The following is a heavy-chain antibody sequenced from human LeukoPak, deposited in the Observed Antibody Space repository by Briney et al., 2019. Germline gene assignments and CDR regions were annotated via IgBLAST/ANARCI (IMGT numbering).Heavy chain of an antibody. CDR3: AGFTVRTMCNY. J-gene: IGHJ4*02. V-gene: IGHV4-39*01. Sequence: PAETLSLTCTVSGASISNSRYYWGWIRQPPGMGLVWVASIFYSRGTDFNPSLKSRVTISVDTSKDQFFLHLNSVTAADTALYYCAGFTVRTMCNYWGQGTLVTVSS. CDR1: GASISNSRYY. D-gene: IGHD1/OR15-1a*01. CDR2: IFYSRGT.